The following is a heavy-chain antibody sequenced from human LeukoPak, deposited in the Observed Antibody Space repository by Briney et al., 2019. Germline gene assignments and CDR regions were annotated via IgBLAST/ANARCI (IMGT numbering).Heavy chain of an antibody. V-gene: IGHV3-30*18. CDR1: GFTFSSYG. Sequence: PGGSLRLSCAASGFTFSSYGMHWVRQAPGKGLEWVAVISYDGSNKYYADSVKGRFTISRDNSKNTLYLQMNSLGADDPAVYYCAKGNWRYFDYWGQGTLVTVSS. D-gene: IGHD1-1*01. CDR3: AKGNWRYFDY. J-gene: IGHJ4*02. CDR2: ISYDGSNK.